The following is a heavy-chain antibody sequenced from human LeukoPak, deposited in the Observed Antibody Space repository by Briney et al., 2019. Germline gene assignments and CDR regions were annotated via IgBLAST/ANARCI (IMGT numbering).Heavy chain of an antibody. CDR3: ARGRYYYDSSGYGAFDI. V-gene: IGHV3-74*01. CDR2: INSDGSST. J-gene: IGHJ3*02. D-gene: IGHD3-22*01. Sequence: GGSLRLSCAASGFTFSSYWMHWVRQAPGKGLVWVSRINSDGSSTSYADSVKGRFTISRDNAKNTLYLQMNSLRAEDTAVYYCARGRYYYDSSGYGAFDIWGQGTMVTVSS. CDR1: GFTFSSYW.